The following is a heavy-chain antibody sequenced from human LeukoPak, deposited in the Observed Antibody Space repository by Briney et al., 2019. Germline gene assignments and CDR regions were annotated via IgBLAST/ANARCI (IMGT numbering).Heavy chain of an antibody. CDR1: GFTFSSYW. CDR3: ARAFTSSSWYASNWFDP. J-gene: IGHJ5*02. D-gene: IGHD6-13*01. Sequence: GGSLRLSCAASGFTFSSYWMSWVRQAPGKGLEWVANIKQDGSEKYYVDSVKGRFTISRDNAKNSLYLQMNSLGAEDTAVYYCARAFTSSSWYASNWFDPWGQGTLVTVSS. V-gene: IGHV3-7*05. CDR2: IKQDGSEK.